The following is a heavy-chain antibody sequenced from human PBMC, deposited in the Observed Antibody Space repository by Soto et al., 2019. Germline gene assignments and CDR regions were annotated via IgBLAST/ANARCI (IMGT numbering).Heavy chain of an antibody. CDR1: GGSISSGGYY. CDR2: IYYSGST. Sequence: SETLSLTCTVSGGSISSGGYYWSWIRQHPGKGLEWIGYIYYSGSTYYNPSLKSRVNKSVDTSKNQISLKLSSVTAAVTAVYYCARSGYSYGPNPLLYWGQGTRVTVS. D-gene: IGHD5-18*01. V-gene: IGHV4-31*03. J-gene: IGHJ4*02. CDR3: ARSGYSYGPNPLLY.